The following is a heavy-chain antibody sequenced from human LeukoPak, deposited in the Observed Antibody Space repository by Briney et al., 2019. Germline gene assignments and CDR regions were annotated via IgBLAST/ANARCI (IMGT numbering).Heavy chain of an antibody. D-gene: IGHD3-10*01. CDR2: ISHDGSNK. CDR1: GFNFSSYG. J-gene: IGHJ4*02. Sequence: GSLRLSCAASGFNFSSYGMHWVRQAPGKGLEWVAVISHDGSNKYYADSVKGRFTISRDNSKNTLYLQMNSLRAEDTAVYYCANENYYGSGSYPDYWGQGTLVTVSS. V-gene: IGHV3-30*18. CDR3: ANENYYGSGSYPDY.